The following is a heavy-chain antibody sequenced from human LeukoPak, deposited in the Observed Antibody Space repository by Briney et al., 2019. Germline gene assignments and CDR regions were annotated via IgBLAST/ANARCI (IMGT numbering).Heavy chain of an antibody. CDR1: GGSISSGGYS. V-gene: IGHV4-30-2*01. CDR2: IYHSGST. Sequence: SETLSLTCAVSGGSISSGGYSWSWIRQPPGEGLEWIGYIYHSGSTYYNPSLKSRVTISVDRSKNQFSLQLNSVTPEDTAVYFCARDEWYEWRPRPGGFDIWGQGTMVTVSS. D-gene: IGHD3-3*01. CDR3: ARDEWYEWRPRPGGFDI. J-gene: IGHJ3*02.